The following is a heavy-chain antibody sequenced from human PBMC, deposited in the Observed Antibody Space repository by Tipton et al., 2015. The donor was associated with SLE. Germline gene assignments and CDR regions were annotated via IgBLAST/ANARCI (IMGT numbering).Heavy chain of an antibody. Sequence: SLRLSCAASGFTFSSYSMNWVRQAPGKGLEWVSSIISSSSYIYYADSVKGRFTISRDNAKNSLYLQMNSLRAEDTAVYYCARRFLEGLLPDAFDIWGQGTMVTVSS. D-gene: IGHD3-3*01. CDR1: GFTFSSYS. J-gene: IGHJ3*02. CDR2: IISSSSYI. V-gene: IGHV3-21*03. CDR3: ARRFLEGLLPDAFDI.